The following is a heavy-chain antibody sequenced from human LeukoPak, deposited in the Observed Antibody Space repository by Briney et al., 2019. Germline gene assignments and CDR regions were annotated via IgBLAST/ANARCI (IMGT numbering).Heavy chain of an antibody. V-gene: IGHV3-33*01. CDR3: ARDTKAGYFDL. Sequence: GRSLRLSCAASGFTFSSYGMHWVRQAPGKGLEWVAVIWYDGSNKYYADSVKGRFTISKDNAKTSLYLQVNSLRAEDTAVYYCARDTKAGYFDLWGQGTLVTVSS. J-gene: IGHJ4*02. CDR2: IWYDGSNK. CDR1: GFTFSSYG.